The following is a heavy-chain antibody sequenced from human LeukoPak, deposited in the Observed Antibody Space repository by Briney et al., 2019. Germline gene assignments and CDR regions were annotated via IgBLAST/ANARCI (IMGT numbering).Heavy chain of an antibody. V-gene: IGHV4-59*01. CDR3: ARAPYSSNFDY. J-gene: IGHJ4*02. CDR1: GGSISTYY. Sequence: SETLSLTRTVSGGSISTYYWSWIRQPPGQGLEWIGYIYYSGNTHYNPSLKSRVIISVDTSKSQFSLTLTSVTAADTAVYYCARAPYSSNFDYWGQGTLVTVSS. D-gene: IGHD6-13*01. CDR2: IYYSGNT.